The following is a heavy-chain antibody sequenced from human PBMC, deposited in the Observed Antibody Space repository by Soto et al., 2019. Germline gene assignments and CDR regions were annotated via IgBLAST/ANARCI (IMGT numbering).Heavy chain of an antibody. J-gene: IGHJ5*02. CDR1: GGSISSSNW. CDR2: IYHSGST. Sequence: SETLSLTCAVSGGSISSSNWWSWVRQPPGKGLEWIGEIYHSGSTNYNPSLKSRVTISVDKSKNQFSLKLSSVTAADTAVYYCARDPDYDILTGLTWGQGTLVTVSS. V-gene: IGHV4-4*02. CDR3: ARDPDYDILTGLT. D-gene: IGHD3-9*01.